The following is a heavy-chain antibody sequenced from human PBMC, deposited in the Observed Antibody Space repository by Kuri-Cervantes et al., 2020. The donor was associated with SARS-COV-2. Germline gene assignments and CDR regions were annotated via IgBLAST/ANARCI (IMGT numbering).Heavy chain of an antibody. V-gene: IGHV4-38-2*01. CDR2: IYHSGST. CDR1: GYSISSGYY. J-gene: IGHJ4*02. D-gene: IGHD6-13*01. Sequence: GSLRLSCAVSGYSISSGYYWGWIRQPPGRGLEWIGSIYHSGSTYYNPSLESRVTISVDTSKNQFSLKLSSVTAADTAVYYCARVGRAGPFDYWGQGTLVTDSS. CDR3: ARVGRAGPFDY.